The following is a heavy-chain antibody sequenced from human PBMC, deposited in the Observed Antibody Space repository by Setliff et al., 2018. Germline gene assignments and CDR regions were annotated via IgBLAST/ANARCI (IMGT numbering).Heavy chain of an antibody. Sequence: GESLTISCKGSGYSFSTCWIGWVRQMPGKGLEWMGIIYPGDSITRHSPSFQGQVTISVDKSINTAYLQWSSLRASDTAIYYCARHPYYYGSGTYLDNNNRWFDPWGQGTLVTVSS. J-gene: IGHJ5*02. CDR3: ARHPYYYGSGTYLDNNNRWFDP. CDR1: GYSFSTCW. D-gene: IGHD3-10*01. CDR2: IYPGDSIT. V-gene: IGHV5-51*01.